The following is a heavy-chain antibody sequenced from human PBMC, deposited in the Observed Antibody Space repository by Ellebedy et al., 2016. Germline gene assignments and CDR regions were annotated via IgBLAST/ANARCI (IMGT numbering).Heavy chain of an antibody. Sequence: GGSLRLSXAASGFTFGSYALSWVRQAPGKGLEWVSSISTSGGSTYYADSVKGRFTISRDNSKNTLYLQMNSLRAEDTAVYYCAKCSESWGNDAFDVWGQGTMVTVSS. D-gene: IGHD3-16*01. J-gene: IGHJ3*01. CDR3: AKCSESWGNDAFDV. V-gene: IGHV3-23*01. CDR1: GFTFGSYA. CDR2: ISTSGGST.